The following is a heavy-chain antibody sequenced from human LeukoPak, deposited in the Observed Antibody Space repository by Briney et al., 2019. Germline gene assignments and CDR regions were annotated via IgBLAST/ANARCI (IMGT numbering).Heavy chain of an antibody. CDR1: GYTFTIYD. CDR2: MNPNSGNT. D-gene: IGHD2-2*01. CDR3: ARVGRKRYCSSTSCYLVPFDP. J-gene: IGHJ5*02. V-gene: IGHV1-8*01. Sequence: GASVNVSCKACGYTFTIYDINWVRQSTGQGLEWMGWMNPNSGNTGYAQKFQGRVTMTRNTSISTAYMELSSLRSEDTAVYYCARVGRKRYCSSTSCYLVPFDPWGQGTLVTVSS.